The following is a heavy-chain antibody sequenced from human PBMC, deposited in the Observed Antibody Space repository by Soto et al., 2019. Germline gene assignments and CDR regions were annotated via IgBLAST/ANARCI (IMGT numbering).Heavy chain of an antibody. D-gene: IGHD4-17*01. V-gene: IGHV1-8*01. CDR1: GYTFTSYD. CDR2: MNPNSGNT. CDR3: ARAGVTTDSIDY. Sequence: ASVKVSCKASGYTFTSYDINWVRQATGQGLEWMGWMNPNSGNTGYAQKFQGRVTMTRNTSISTAYMELSSLRSEDTAVYYCARAGVTTDSIDYWGQGTLVTVSS. J-gene: IGHJ4*02.